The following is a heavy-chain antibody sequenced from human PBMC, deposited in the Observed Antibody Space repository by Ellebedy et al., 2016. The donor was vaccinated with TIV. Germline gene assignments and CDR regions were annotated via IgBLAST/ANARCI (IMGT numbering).Heavy chain of an antibody. CDR3: ARPTTVTTWHGES. CDR2: ISGSGGST. V-gene: IGHV3-23*01. D-gene: IGHD4-17*01. Sequence: GESLKISCAASGFTFSSYAMSWVRQAPGKGLEWVSAISGSGGSTYYADSVKGRFTISRDNSKNTLYLQMNSLRAEDTAVYYCARPTTVTTWHGESWGQGTLVTVSS. J-gene: IGHJ4*02. CDR1: GFTFSSYA.